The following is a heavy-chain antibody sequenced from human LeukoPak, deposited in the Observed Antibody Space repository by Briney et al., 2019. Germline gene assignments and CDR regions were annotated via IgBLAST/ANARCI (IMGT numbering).Heavy chain of an antibody. CDR1: GFTFSNVW. Sequence: GGSLRLSCAASGFTFSNVWMSWARQAPGKGLEWVGRIKSKSDGGTTDYAAPVKGRFTISRDDSKNTLYLEMNSLKTEDTALYYCTTGGYSYGNWGQGILVTVSS. CDR2: IKSKSDGGTT. CDR3: TTGGYSYGN. V-gene: IGHV3-15*01. D-gene: IGHD5-18*01. J-gene: IGHJ4*02.